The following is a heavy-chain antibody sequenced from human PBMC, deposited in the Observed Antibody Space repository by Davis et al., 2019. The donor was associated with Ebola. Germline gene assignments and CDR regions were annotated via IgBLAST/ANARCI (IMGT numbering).Heavy chain of an antibody. D-gene: IGHD2-2*01. V-gene: IGHV1-8*01. CDR1: GYTFTSSD. CDR3: ARGGYRCGSTSCYDD. J-gene: IGHJ4*02. CDR2: MNPNSGNT. Sequence: ASVKVSCKASGYTFTSSDINWVRQVTGQGLEWMGWMNPNSGNTGYAQRFQGRVTMTRDTSITTAYMELSSLRSDDTAVYYCARGGYRCGSTSCYDDWGQGTLVTVSS.